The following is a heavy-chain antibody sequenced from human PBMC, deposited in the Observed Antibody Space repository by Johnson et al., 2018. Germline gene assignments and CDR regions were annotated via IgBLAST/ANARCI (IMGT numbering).Heavy chain of an antibody. CDR2: ISASGSDT. D-gene: IGHD2-21*02. V-gene: IGHV3-23*04. CDR1: GFTFSTFA. Sequence: VQPVQSGGGLVQPGGSLRLSCAASGFTFSTFAMGWVRQAPGKGLEWASSISASGSDTYYEDSVTGRFTISRDTSKNTPFLQMNSLRAEDTAVYCCAWLADCGGGCYSFACDSWGQGTMVTVSS. J-gene: IGHJ3*02. CDR3: AWLADCGGGCYSFACDS.